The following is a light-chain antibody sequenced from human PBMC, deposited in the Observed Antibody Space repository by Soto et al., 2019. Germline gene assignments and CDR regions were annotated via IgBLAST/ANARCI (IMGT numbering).Light chain of an antibody. CDR3: QRYNSYAWT. CDR1: QSISNW. CDR2: KAS. J-gene: IGKJ1*01. Sequence: DIQMTQSPSTLSASVGDRVTITYRASQSISNWLAWYQQKSGKAPKLLIYKASSLESGVPSRFSGSGSGTEFTLTISSVQPDDFATYYCQRYNSYAWTFGQGTKVEIK. V-gene: IGKV1-5*03.